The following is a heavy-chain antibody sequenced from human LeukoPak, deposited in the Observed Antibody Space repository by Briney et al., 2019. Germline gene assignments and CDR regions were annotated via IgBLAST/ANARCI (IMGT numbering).Heavy chain of an antibody. D-gene: IGHD3-9*01. Sequence: PGGSLRLSCAASGFTFDDYAMHWVRQAPGKGLEWVSGISWNSGSIGYADSVKGRFTISRDNAKNSLYLQMNSLRAEDTALYYCAKASLVLRYFDWLLPPDYWGQGTLVPVSS. CDR2: ISWNSGSI. J-gene: IGHJ4*02. CDR3: AKASLVLRYFDWLLPPDY. V-gene: IGHV3-9*01. CDR1: GFTFDDYA.